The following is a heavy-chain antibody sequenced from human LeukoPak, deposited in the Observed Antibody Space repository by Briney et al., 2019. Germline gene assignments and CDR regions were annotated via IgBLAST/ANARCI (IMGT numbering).Heavy chain of an antibody. CDR2: IYYSGDT. J-gene: IGHJ6*03. V-gene: IGHV4-39*07. CDR1: GGSVDSGSYY. Sequence: PSETLSLTCTVSGGSVDSGSYYWGWIRQSPGKGLEWIGSIYYSGDTYYNPSLKSRVTMSVDTSKNQFSLKLSSVTAADTAVYYCARPERYGPNSYYMDVWGKGTTVTVSS. CDR3: ARPERYGPNSYYMDV. D-gene: IGHD4-17*01.